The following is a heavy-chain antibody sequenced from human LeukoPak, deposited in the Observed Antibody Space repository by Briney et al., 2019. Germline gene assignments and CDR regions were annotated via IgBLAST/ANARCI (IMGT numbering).Heavy chain of an antibody. V-gene: IGHV4-34*01. CDR3: AIPDGCSSTSCYALDY. D-gene: IGHD2-2*01. Sequence: SETLSLTCAVYGGSFSGYYWSWIRQPPGKGLKWIGEINHSGSTNYNPSLKSRVTISVDTSKNQFSLKLSSVTAADTAVYYCAIPDGCSSTSCYALDYWGQGTLVTVSS. CDR2: INHSGST. J-gene: IGHJ4*02. CDR1: GGSFSGYY.